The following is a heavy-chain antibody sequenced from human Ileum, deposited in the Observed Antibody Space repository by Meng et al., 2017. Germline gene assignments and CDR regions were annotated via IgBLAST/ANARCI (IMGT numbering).Heavy chain of an antibody. D-gene: IGHD2-15*01. CDR2: IYPGGSI. V-gene: IGHV4-4*02. CDR3: VRNDYCSGGTCYPHFDY. J-gene: IGHJ4*02. Sequence: QVQLEESGPGLVKPSGTLSLTCAVSGGSINSYVWWSWVRQAPGKGLVWIGEIYPGGSINYNPSLKSRVTISADTSKNQFSLSLDSVTAADTAVYYCVRNDYCSGGTCYPHFDYWGQGTLVTVSS. CDR1: GGSINSYVW.